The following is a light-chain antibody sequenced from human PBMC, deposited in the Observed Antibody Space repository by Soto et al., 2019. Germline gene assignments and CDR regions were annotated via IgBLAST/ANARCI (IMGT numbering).Light chain of an antibody. CDR2: DTS. J-gene: IGKJ1*01. CDR1: HFVSSR. Sequence: EIVVTQSPATLSASPGERVTLSCRASHFVSSRLAWYQQRPGQVPRLLIYDTSTRAPGISARFSGSGSGTEFPLTISSLQSADFAVYYCQEYIHWPPGMFGPGTTVDIK. V-gene: IGKV3-15*01. CDR3: QEYIHWPPGM.